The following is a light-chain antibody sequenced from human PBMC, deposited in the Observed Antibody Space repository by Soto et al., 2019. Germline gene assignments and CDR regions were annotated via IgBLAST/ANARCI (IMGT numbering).Light chain of an antibody. V-gene: IGKV3-20*01. J-gene: IGKJ2*01. CDR2: GAS. CDR3: HQYGGSPPYT. CDR1: QSVTSNY. Sequence: EIVLTQSPGTLSLSPGERATLSCRASQSVTSNYLAWYQQKPGQAPRLLVYGASSRATGIPDRFSGSGSGTDFTLTISRLEPEDFAVYYCHQYGGSPPYTFGRGTKLEIK.